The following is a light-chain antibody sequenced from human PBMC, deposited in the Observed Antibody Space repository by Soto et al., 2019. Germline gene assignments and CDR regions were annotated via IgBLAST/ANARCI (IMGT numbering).Light chain of an antibody. CDR1: KLGDKY. V-gene: IGLV3-1*01. Sequence: SYELTQPPSVSVSPGQTASITCSGDKLGDKYASWYQQKPGQSPVLVIYRDTKRPSGIPERFSGSNSGDTATLTISGTQAMDEADYYCLAWDSTIVVFGGGTKVTVL. J-gene: IGLJ3*02. CDR3: LAWDSTIVV. CDR2: RDT.